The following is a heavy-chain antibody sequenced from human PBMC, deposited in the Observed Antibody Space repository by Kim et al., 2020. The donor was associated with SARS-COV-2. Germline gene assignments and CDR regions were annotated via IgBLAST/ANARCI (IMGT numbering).Heavy chain of an antibody. Sequence: GGSLRLSCVASGFTFSNYWMDWVRQTPGKGLEWVANIRGDASEKNYVDSVKGRFTISRDNVKNSLYLQMNSLRAEDTAVYYCASLKYFWGQGILVNVSS. V-gene: IGHV3-7*01. CDR2: IRGDASEK. CDR3: ASLKYF. J-gene: IGHJ4*02. CDR1: GFTFSNYW.